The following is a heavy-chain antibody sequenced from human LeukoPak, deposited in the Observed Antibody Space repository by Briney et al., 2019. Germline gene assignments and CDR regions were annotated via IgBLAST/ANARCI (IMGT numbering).Heavy chain of an antibody. V-gene: IGHV3-33*01. J-gene: IGHJ4*02. CDR2: IAYDGSRA. CDR3: TRYNNDHFDY. D-gene: IGHD1-14*01. CDR1: GFTFGGYG. Sequence: QPGGSLRLSCAGSGFTFGGYGMHWFRQTPGKGLEWVAVIAYDGSRAFYADSVKGRFTISRDSSKNTMSVQMDDLRAEDTAVYYCTRYNNDHFDYWGQGTLVTVSS.